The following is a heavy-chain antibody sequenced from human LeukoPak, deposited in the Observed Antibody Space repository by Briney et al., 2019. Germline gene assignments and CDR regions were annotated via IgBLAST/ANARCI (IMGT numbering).Heavy chain of an antibody. CDR1: GFIFSSYA. V-gene: IGHV3-23*01. D-gene: IGHD1-14*01. CDR2: ISDSGGST. CDR3: AKDGIIAREYYFDS. J-gene: IGHJ4*02. Sequence: PAGSLRLSCAASGFIFSSYAMSWVRQAPGKGLEWVSSISDSGGSTFYADSVKGRFTISRDNSKNTLYLQMNSLRAEDTAVYYCAKDGIIAREYYFDSWGQGTLVTVSS.